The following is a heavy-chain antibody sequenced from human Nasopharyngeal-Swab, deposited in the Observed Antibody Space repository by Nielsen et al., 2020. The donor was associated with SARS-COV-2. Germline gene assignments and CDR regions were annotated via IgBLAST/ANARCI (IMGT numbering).Heavy chain of an antibody. D-gene: IGHD5-12*01. V-gene: IGHV3-74*01. Sequence: GESLKISCAASGFTFSWHWMHWVRQAPGKGLVWVSRMNSDGSSTTYADSVKGRFTISRDNAKNSLYLQMNSLRAEDTAVYYCARDSPHQWLDPYYYMDVWGKGTTVTVSS. CDR2: MNSDGSST. CDR1: GFTFSWHW. CDR3: ARDSPHQWLDPYYYMDV. J-gene: IGHJ6*03.